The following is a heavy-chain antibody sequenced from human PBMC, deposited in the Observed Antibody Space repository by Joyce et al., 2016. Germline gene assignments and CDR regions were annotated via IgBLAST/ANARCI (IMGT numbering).Heavy chain of an antibody. CDR2: IRSKAYGVTT. CDR1: GFTFGDYA. V-gene: IGHV3-49*04. CDR3: TRACGGSCFDY. Sequence: EVQLVESGGGLVQPGRSLRLSCTGSGFTFGDYAMSWVRQAPGKGLEWVGFIRSKAYGVTTEYAASVKGRFTISRDDSKSIAYLQMNSLKTEDTAVYYCTRACGGSCFDYWGQGTLVTVSS. J-gene: IGHJ4*02. D-gene: IGHD2-15*01.